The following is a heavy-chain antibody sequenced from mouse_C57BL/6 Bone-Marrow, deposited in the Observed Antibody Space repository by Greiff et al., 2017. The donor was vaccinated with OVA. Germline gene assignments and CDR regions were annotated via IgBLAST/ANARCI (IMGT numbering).Heavy chain of an antibody. CDR2: IDPSDSYT. J-gene: IGHJ3*01. CDR1: GYTFTSYW. V-gene: IGHV1-50*01. Sequence: QVQLQQPGAELVKPGASVKLSCKASGYTFTSYWMQWVKPRPGQGLEWIGEIDPSDSYTNYNQKFKGKATLTVDTSSSTAYMQLNSLTSEDSAVYYCASAVFAYWGQGTLVTVSA. CDR3: ASAVFAY.